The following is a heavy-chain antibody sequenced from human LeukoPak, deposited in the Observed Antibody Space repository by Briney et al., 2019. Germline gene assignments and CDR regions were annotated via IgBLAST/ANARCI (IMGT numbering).Heavy chain of an antibody. CDR3: ASDYYDSSGYYGSLDY. CDR1: GGSISSYY. J-gene: IGHJ4*02. D-gene: IGHD3-22*01. CDR2: IYTSGST. V-gene: IGHV4-4*07. Sequence: SETLSLTCTVSGGSISSYYWSRIRQPAGKGLEWIGRIYTSGSTNYNPSLKSRVTMSVDTSKNQFSLKLSSVIAADTAVYYCASDYYDSSGYYGSLDYWGQGTLVTVSS.